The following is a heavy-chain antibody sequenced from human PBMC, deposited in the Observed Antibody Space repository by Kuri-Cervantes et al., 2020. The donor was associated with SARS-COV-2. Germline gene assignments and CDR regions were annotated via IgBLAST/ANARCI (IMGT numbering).Heavy chain of an antibody. V-gene: IGHV4-38-2*02. D-gene: IGHD1-1*01. CDR2: IYTSGST. CDR1: GYSISSGYY. Sequence: SETLSLTCTVSGYSISSGYYWGWIRQPPGKGLEWIGSIYTSGSTNYNPSLKSRVTMSVDTSKNQFSLKLSSVTAADTAVYYCARGPAHRSKNPVGTFDYWGQGTLVTVSS. J-gene: IGHJ4*02. CDR3: ARGPAHRSKNPVGTFDY.